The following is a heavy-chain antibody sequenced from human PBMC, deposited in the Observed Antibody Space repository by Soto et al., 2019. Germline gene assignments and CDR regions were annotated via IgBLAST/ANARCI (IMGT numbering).Heavy chain of an antibody. CDR2: IYHSGST. CDR3: VTSLNYDFWRDGGRHYYFDY. CDR1: GGSISSSYW. Sequence: SETLSLTCADSGGSISSSYWWNWVRQPPGKGLEWIGKIYHSGSTNYNPSLNNRVTISVDKSNNQFSLRLSSVTAADTAVYFCVTSLNYDFWRDGGRHYYFDYWGQGTLVTVS. V-gene: IGHV4-4*02. D-gene: IGHD3-3*01. J-gene: IGHJ4*02.